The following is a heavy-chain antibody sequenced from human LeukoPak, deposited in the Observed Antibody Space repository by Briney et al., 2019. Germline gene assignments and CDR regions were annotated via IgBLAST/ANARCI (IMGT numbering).Heavy chain of an antibody. CDR1: GFTFSSYA. Sequence: PGGSLRLSCAASGFTFSSYAMNWVRQAPGKGLEWVSAISGSGGSTYYADSVKGRFTISRDNSKNTLYLQMNSLRAEDTAVYYCAKKDSSGYYYNWFDPWGQGTLVTVSS. D-gene: IGHD3-22*01. CDR3: AKKDSSGYYYNWFDP. J-gene: IGHJ5*02. V-gene: IGHV3-23*01. CDR2: ISGSGGST.